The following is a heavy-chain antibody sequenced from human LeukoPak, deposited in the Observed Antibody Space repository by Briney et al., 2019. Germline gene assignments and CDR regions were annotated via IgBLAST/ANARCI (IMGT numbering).Heavy chain of an antibody. Sequence: SETLSLTCTVSGGSISTYYWNWIRQPPGKGLEWIGYIYHSGSTNYNPSLQSRVTISVDTSKNQFSLKLSSVTAADTAVYYCARAPGGGYSYGFDYYYYGMDVWGQGTTVTVSS. CDR3: ARAPGGGYSYGFDYYYYGMDV. CDR2: IYHSGST. J-gene: IGHJ6*02. V-gene: IGHV4-59*01. D-gene: IGHD5-18*01. CDR1: GGSISTYY.